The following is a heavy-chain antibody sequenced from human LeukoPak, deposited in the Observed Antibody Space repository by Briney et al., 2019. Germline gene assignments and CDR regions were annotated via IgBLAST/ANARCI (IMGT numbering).Heavy chain of an antibody. Sequence: GGSLRLSCAASGFTFSDYYMSWIRQAPGKGLEWVSYIGRTSSYTNYADSVKGRFTISRDNAKNSLYLQMNSLRVEDTAVYYCARGGNSGYDVSGLGYWGQGTLVTVSS. V-gene: IGHV3-11*06. CDR3: ARGGNSGYDVSGLGY. CDR2: IGRTSSYT. D-gene: IGHD5-12*01. J-gene: IGHJ4*02. CDR1: GFTFSDYY.